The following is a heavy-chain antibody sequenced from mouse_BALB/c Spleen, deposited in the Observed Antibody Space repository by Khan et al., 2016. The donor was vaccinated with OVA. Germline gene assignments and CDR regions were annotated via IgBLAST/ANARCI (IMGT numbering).Heavy chain of an antibody. CDR2: ISSAATYT. V-gene: IGHV5-9-3*01. J-gene: IGHJ3*01. CDR3: TNGNYVWFAY. D-gene: IGHD2-1*01. CDR1: GFTFSSFV. Sequence: VQLKESGGGLVEPGGSLKLSCAASGFTFSSFVMSWVRQTPEKRLEWVATISSAATYTYYPDSVKGRFTISRDNAKNTLYLQMNSLRSDDTAIYYCTNGNYVWFAYWGQGTLVTVST.